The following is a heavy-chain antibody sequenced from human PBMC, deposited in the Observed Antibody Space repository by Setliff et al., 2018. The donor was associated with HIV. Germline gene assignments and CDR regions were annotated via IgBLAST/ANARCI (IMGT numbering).Heavy chain of an antibody. CDR1: GFNFANAW. CDR3: TADLPDSAPYCFDY. CDR2: FKSETDGGTI. D-gene: IGHD2-15*01. V-gene: IGHV3-15*01. J-gene: IGHJ4*02. Sequence: GGSLRLSCAASGFNFANAWMSWVRQAPGKGPEWIGRFKSETDGGTIDYAAPVKGRFTISRDDSKNVVSLQMDSLKTEDTAVYYCTADLPDSAPYCFDYWGQGALVTVSS.